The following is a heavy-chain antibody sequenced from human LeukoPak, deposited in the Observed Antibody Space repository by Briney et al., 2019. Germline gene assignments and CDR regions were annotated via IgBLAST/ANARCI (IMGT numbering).Heavy chain of an antibody. CDR2: IYYTGNT. CDR1: GISISSSNSY. D-gene: IGHD3-22*01. V-gene: IGHV4-39*07. J-gene: IGHJ4*02. Sequence: SETLSLTCTVSGISISSSNSYWGWIRQPPGKGLEWIGSIYYTGNTYYNASLKSRVTISVDTSKNQFSLKLSSVTAADTAVYYCLHYYDSSGYLRDYWGQGTLVTVSS. CDR3: LHYYDSSGYLRDY.